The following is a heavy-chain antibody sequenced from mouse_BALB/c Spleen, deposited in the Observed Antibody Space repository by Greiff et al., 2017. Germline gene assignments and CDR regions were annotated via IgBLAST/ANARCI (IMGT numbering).Heavy chain of an antibody. CDR2: ISDGGSYT. Sequence: EVKVVESGGGLVKPGGSLKLSCAASGFTFSDYYMYWVRQTPEKRLEWVATISDGGSYTYYPDSVKGRFTISRDNAKNNLYLQMSSLKSEDTAMYYCARDFYYDYGPFAYWGQGTLVTVSA. D-gene: IGHD2-4*01. CDR1: GFTFSDYY. CDR3: ARDFYYDYGPFAY. J-gene: IGHJ3*01. V-gene: IGHV5-4*02.